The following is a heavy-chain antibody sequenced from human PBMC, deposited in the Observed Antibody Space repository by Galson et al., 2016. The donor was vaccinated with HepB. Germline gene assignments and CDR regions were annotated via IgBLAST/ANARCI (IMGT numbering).Heavy chain of an antibody. V-gene: IGHV3-20*04. Sequence: SLRLSCAASGFIFEDHGMSWVRLVPGKGLEWVSGINWIGGSAIYADSVKGRFTISRDSAKNSLYLQMNSLRAEDTALYYCTRGRRGAISDFFDSWGQGTLVTVSS. CDR3: TRGRRGAISDFFDS. J-gene: IGHJ4*02. CDR2: INWIGGSA. CDR1: GFIFEDHG. D-gene: IGHD3-10*01.